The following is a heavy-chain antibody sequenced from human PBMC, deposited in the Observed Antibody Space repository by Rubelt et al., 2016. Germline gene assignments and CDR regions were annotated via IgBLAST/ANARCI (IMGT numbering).Heavy chain of an antibody. V-gene: IGHV4-59*01. CDR3: ARVEMATIGDAFDI. J-gene: IGHJ3*02. CDR2: IYYSGST. Sequence: QVQLQESGPGLVKPSETLSLTCTVSGGSISSYYWSWIRQPPGKGLEWIGYIYYSGSTNYNPSLKSRVTCSVDTSKSQFSLKLSSVTAADTAVYYCARVEMATIGDAFDIWGQGTMVTVSS. CDR1: GGSISSYY. D-gene: IGHD5-24*01.